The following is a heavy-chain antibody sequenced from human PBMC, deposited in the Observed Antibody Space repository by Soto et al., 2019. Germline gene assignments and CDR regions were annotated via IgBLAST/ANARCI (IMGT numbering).Heavy chain of an antibody. CDR3: ARGGGYCSGGSCYSGVIPYYYYYYMDV. V-gene: IGHV4-59*01. CDR2: IYYSGST. Sequence: SETLSLTCTVSGGSISSYYWSWIRQPPGKGLEWIGYIYYSGSTHYNPSLKSRVTISVDTSKNQFSLKLSSVTAADTAVYYCARGGGYCSGGSCYSGVIPYYYYYYMDVWGKGTTVTVSS. J-gene: IGHJ6*03. D-gene: IGHD2-15*01. CDR1: GGSISSYY.